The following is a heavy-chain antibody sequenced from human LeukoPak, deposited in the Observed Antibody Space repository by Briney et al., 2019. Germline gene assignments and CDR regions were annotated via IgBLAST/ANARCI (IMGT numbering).Heavy chain of an antibody. V-gene: IGHV3-66*01. Sequence: GGSLRLSCAASGFTVSSNYMSWVRQAPGKGLEWVSVIYSGGSTYYADSVKGRFTISRDNSKNTLYLQMNSLRAEDTAVYYCARVVYSYEKQNYYYMDVWGKGTTVTVSS. CDR2: IYSGGST. J-gene: IGHJ6*03. CDR3: ARVVYSYEKQNYYYMDV. D-gene: IGHD5-18*01. CDR1: GFTVSSNY.